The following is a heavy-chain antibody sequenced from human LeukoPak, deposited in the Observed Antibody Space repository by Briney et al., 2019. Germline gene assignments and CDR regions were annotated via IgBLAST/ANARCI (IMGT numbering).Heavy chain of an antibody. Sequence: GGSLRLSCAASGFTFSSYAMHWVRQAPGKGLEWVAVISYDGSNKYYADSVKGRFTISRDNSKNTLYLQMNSLRAEDTAVYYCARVRGVLWFGELSYWGQGTTVTVSS. CDR1: GFTFSSYA. CDR2: ISYDGSNK. V-gene: IGHV3-30-3*01. J-gene: IGHJ6*02. CDR3: ARVRGVLWFGELSY. D-gene: IGHD3-10*01.